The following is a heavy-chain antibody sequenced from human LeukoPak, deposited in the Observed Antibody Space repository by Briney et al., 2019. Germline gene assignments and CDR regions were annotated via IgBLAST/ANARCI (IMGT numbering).Heavy chain of an antibody. CDR3: VRGNDYGGPHY. CDR1: GFTFSSYW. Sequence: GGSLRLSCAVSGFTFSSYWMHWVRQARGEGLVWVSRIDRDGSRINYADSVKGRFTISRDNGKNTLFLQMNSLRAEDAAVYYCVRGNDYGGPHYWGQGTLVTVSS. CDR2: IDRDGSRI. D-gene: IGHD4-23*01. J-gene: IGHJ4*02. V-gene: IGHV3-74*01.